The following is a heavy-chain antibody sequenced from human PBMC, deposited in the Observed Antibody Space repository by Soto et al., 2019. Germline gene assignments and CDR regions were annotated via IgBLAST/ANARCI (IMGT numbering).Heavy chain of an antibody. V-gene: IGHV3-21*06. J-gene: IGHJ5*02. D-gene: IGHD2-15*01. CDR1: GFTFTRYS. CDR2: ISSTTNYI. Sequence: GGSLRLSCAASGFTFTRYSMNWVRQAPGKGLEWVASISSTTNYIYYGESLKGRLTISRDNAKNSMYLQMNTLRAEDTAVYYCVRGGGGGLFDPWGQGTMVTASS. CDR3: VRGGGGGLFDP.